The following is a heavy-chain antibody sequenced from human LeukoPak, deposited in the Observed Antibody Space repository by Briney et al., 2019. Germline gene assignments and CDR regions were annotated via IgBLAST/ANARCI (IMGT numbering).Heavy chain of an antibody. J-gene: IGHJ4*02. D-gene: IGHD4-17*01. CDR2: MSPNSGDT. CDR3: ARYYGDYDPISSPFDY. V-gene: IGHV1-8*01. Sequence: VSVKVSCKASGYTFTSYDFNWVRQATGQRPEWMGWMSPNSGDTGYAQKLQGRVTMTTDTSTSTAYMELRSLRSDDTAVYYCARYYGDYDPISSPFDYWGQGTLVTVSS. CDR1: GYTFTSYD.